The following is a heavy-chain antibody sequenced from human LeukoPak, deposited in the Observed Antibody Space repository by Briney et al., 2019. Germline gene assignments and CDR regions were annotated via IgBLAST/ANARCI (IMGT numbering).Heavy chain of an antibody. J-gene: IGHJ4*02. V-gene: IGHV3-7*03. Sequence: PGGSLRLSCAASEFTFSTYWMSWVRQAPGKGLEWVANIKQDGSETYYVDSVKGRFTISRDNSKNMLYLQMNSLRVEDTAAYYCARGRSGSLVPLNAFDYWGQGTLLTVSS. CDR1: EFTFSTYW. CDR2: IKQDGSET. CDR3: ARGRSGSLVPLNAFDY. D-gene: IGHD1-14*01.